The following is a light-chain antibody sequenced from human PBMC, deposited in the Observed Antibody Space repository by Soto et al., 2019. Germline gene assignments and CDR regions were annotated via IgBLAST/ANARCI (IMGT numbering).Light chain of an antibody. CDR1: QSISSSY. CDR3: QQRSNWPRT. CDR2: GAS. V-gene: IGKV3D-20*02. J-gene: IGKJ1*01. Sequence: EIVLTQSPGTLSLSPWEIATLSCRASQSISSSYLAWYQQKPGQAPRLLIYGASSRATGIPDRFSGSGSGTDFTLTISSLEPEDAAVYYSQQRSNWPRTFGQGTKVDIK.